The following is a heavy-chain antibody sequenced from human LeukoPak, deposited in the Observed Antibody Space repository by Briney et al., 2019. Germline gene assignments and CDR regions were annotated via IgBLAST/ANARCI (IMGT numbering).Heavy chain of an antibody. D-gene: IGHD2-21*01. V-gene: IGHV1-18*01. Sequence: GASVKVSCKASGYPFTTYGFIWVRQAPGLGLEWMGWISANNGNKKYGQKFQGRVTMTTDTTTETAYMELRSLRFDDTAIYYCARTVGDRADPWGQGSLVTVSS. CDR1: GYPFTTYG. CDR3: ARTVGDRADP. J-gene: IGHJ5*02. CDR2: ISANNGNK.